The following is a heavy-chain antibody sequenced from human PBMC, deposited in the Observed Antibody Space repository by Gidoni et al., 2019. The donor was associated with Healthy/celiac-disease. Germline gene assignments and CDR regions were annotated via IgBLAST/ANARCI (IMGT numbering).Heavy chain of an antibody. CDR1: GYSFTSYW. V-gene: IGHV5-51*01. J-gene: IGHJ3*02. Sequence: EVQLVQSGAEVTKPGESLKISCKGSGYSFTSYWIGWVRQMPGKGLEWMGIIYPGDSDTRYSPSFQGQVTISADKSISTAYLQWSSLKASDTAMYYCARWQGVWSVVTATGAFDIWGQGTMVTVSS. CDR2: IYPGDSDT. CDR3: ARWQGVWSVVTATGAFDI. D-gene: IGHD2-21*02.